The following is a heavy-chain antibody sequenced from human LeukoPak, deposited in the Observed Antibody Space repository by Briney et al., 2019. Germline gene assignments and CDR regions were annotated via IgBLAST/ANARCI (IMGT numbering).Heavy chain of an antibody. CDR1: GGSISSSSYY. CDR3: ARRWGYGDFWYFDL. D-gene: IGHD4-17*01. CDR2: IYYIGST. J-gene: IGHJ2*01. V-gene: IGHV4-39*01. Sequence: PSETLSLTCTVSGGSISSSSYYWGWIRQPPGKGLEWIGSIYYIGSTYYNPSLKSRVTISVDTSKNQFSLKLSSVTAADTALYYCARRWGYGDFWYFDLWGRGTLVTVSS.